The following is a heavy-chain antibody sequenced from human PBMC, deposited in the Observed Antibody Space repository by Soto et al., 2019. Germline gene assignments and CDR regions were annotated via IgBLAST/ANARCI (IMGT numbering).Heavy chain of an antibody. J-gene: IGHJ5*02. CDR2: ISAYNGNT. V-gene: IGHV1-18*04. CDR1: GYTFTSYG. CDR3: ARVWGGHDDFWSAYTVGHDWFDP. Sequence: QVQLVQSGAEVKKPGASVKVSCKASGYTFTSYGISWVRQAPGQGLVWMGWISAYNGNTNYAQKRQGRVTMTPDTYTSTDYMELRSLRSDDTAVYYCARVWGGHDDFWSAYTVGHDWFDPWGQGTLVTVFS. D-gene: IGHD3-3*01.